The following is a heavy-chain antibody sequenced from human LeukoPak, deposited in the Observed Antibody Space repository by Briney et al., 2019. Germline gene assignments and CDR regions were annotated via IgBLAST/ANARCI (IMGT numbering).Heavy chain of an antibody. CDR1: GFSLSTYRVG. Sequence: SGPTLVNPTQALTLTCTFSGFSLSTYRVGVAWIRQPPGKALEWLAFIYWDEDKRYSPSLKSRLTITKDTSKNEVVLTMTKMDPVDTATYYCVGARRGRIEAAGGRYGAFDLWGPGTMVTVSS. CDR3: VGARRGRIEAAGGRYGAFDL. D-gene: IGHD6-13*01. CDR2: IYWDEDK. V-gene: IGHV2-5*02. J-gene: IGHJ3*01.